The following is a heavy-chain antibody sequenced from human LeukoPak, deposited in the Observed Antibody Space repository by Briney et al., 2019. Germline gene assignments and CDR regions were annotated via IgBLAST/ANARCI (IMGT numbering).Heavy chain of an antibody. CDR2: IKQDGSEK. CDR3: ARDMWDIVVVPAALDY. D-gene: IGHD2-2*01. J-gene: IGHJ4*02. V-gene: IGHV3-7*01. Sequence: GGSLRLSCAASGFTFSSYWMSWVRQAPGKGLEWVASIKQDGSEKYYVDSVKGRFTISRDNAKNSLYLQMNSLRAEDTAVYYCARDMWDIVVVPAALDYWGQGTLVTVSS. CDR1: GFTFSSYW.